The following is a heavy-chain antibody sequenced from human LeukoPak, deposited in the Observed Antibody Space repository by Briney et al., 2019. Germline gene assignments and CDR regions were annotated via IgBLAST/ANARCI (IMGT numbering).Heavy chain of an antibody. CDR3: TTDLAYCPCGSCPPIGL. CDR1: GFTFSNTW. CDR2: IKRKTGGGTT. Sequence: GGSLRLSCEASGFTFSNTWMSWVRQAPGQGLEWIGRIKRKTGGGTTHYAAPVMGRFTISRDDSKNTLYMQMDSLKIDDTAVYYCTTDLAYCPCGSCPPIGLWGQGTLVSVSA. V-gene: IGHV3-15*01. J-gene: IGHJ4*02. D-gene: IGHD2-15*01.